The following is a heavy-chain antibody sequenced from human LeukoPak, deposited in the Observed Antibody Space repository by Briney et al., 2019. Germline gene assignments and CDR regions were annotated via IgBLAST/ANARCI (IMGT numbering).Heavy chain of an antibody. V-gene: IGHV3-23*01. CDR3: AREGLGYGGNALGI. Sequence: PGGSLRLSCAASGFTFNIHAMTWARQAPGRGLEWVSVISPNGDTTFYADSVKGRFTISRDNSKNTLYLQMNSLRAEDTAVYYCAREGLGYGGNALGIWGQGTMVTVPS. D-gene: IGHD4-23*01. J-gene: IGHJ3*02. CDR1: GFTFNIHA. CDR2: ISPNGDTT.